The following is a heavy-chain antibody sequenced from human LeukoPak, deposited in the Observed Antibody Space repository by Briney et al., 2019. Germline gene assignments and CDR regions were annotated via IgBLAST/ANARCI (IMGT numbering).Heavy chain of an antibody. CDR1: GYTSTSYD. V-gene: IGHV1-8*01. CDR2: MNPNSGNT. D-gene: IGHD5-18*01. Sequence: ASVKVSCKASGYTSTSYDINWVRQATGQGLEWMGWMNPNSGNTGYAQKFQGRVTMTRNTSISTAYMELSSLRSEDTAVYYCARGGYAIGYSYGYVDYWGQGTLVTVSS. CDR3: ARGGYAIGYSYGYVDY. J-gene: IGHJ4*02.